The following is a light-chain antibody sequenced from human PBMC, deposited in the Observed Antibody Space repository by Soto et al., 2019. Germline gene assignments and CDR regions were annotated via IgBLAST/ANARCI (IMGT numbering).Light chain of an antibody. CDR3: SSYAGSNTVL. CDR2: DVS. J-gene: IGLJ3*02. Sequence: QSALTQPPSASGSPGQSVTISCTGTSSDIGDYKYVSWYQQHPGKAHKLIIYDVSERPSGVPDRFSGSKSGNTASLTVSGLQAGDEADYYCSSYAGSNTVLFGGGTKLTVL. V-gene: IGLV2-8*01. CDR1: SSDIGDYKY.